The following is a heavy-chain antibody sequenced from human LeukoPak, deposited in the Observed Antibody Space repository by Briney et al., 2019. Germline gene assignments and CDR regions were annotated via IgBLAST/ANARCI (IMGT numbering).Heavy chain of an antibody. J-gene: IGHJ4*02. Sequence: SETLSLTCAFSGGSISTDYWSWVRQPPGKGLQWIGYIYYSGSTNYNPSLKSRVTISVDTSKNQFSLKLSSVTAADTAVYYCARGRIAAAGDYWGQGTLVTVSS. D-gene: IGHD6-13*01. CDR3: ARGRIAAAGDY. V-gene: IGHV4-59*01. CDR1: GGSISTDY. CDR2: IYYSGST.